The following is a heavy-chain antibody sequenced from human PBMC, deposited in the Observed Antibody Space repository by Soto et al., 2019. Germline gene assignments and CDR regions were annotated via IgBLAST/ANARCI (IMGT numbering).Heavy chain of an antibody. CDR3: ARDRTYYYDSSGYSPGY. Sequence: PGKGLEWLSYISSSISTMHYADSVKGRFTISRDNAKNSLYLQINSLRDEDTAVYYCARDRTYYYDSSGYSPGYWGQGTLVTVPQ. J-gene: IGHJ4*02. V-gene: IGHV3-48*02. CDR2: ISSSISTM. D-gene: IGHD3-22*01.